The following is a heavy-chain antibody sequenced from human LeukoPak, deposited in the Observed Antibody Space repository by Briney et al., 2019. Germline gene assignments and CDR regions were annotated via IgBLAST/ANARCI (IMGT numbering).Heavy chain of an antibody. CDR2: ISSSGTTI. CDR3: AKDGGTHFDH. CDR1: GFPFSSYA. J-gene: IGHJ4*02. Sequence: PGGSLRLSCAASGFPFSSYAMNWVRQAPGKGLEWVSYISSSGTTISYAQSVKGRFTITRDNAQNSLTLHMNTLRADDTAVYYCAKDGGTHFDHWGQGTLVTVSS. V-gene: IGHV3-48*01. D-gene: IGHD1-26*01.